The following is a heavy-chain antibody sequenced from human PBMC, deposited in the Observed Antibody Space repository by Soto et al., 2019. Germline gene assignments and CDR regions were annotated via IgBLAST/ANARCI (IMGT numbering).Heavy chain of an antibody. J-gene: IGHJ6*02. CDR2: ISYDSTKT. CDR3: ARTRSAGSDFRYYSLDV. D-gene: IGHD1-26*01. CDR1: GFTFNSYG. Sequence: QVQLVESGGGVVQPGRSLRLSCAASGFTFNSYGMHWVRQGPGNGLEWVAFISYDSTKTYYADSVKGRFTISRDNSNSALYFQMNSLTGEDTAVYYCARTRSAGSDFRYYSLDVWGQGTTVTVSS. V-gene: IGHV3-30*03.